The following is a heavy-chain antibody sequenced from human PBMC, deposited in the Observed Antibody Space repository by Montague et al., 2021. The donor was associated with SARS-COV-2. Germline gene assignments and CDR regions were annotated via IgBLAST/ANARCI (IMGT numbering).Heavy chain of an antibody. CDR2: INHGGTT. D-gene: IGHD1-26*01. V-gene: IGHV4-34*01. CDR3: ASGDDNGSGYLDV. Sequence: SETLSLTCAVFDXSFSDFYWSWIRQPPGKGLEWIGEINHGGTTYYNPSXKSRVTISVDTSKNQFSLKLNFVTAADAAVYYCASGDDNGSGYLDVWGKGTTVTVSS. CDR1: DXSFSDFY. J-gene: IGHJ6*03.